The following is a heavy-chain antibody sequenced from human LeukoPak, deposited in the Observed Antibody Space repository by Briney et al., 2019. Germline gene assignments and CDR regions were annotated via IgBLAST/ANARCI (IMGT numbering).Heavy chain of an antibody. CDR1: GFTFSSYA. Sequence: SGGSLRLSCAASGFTFSSYAMSWVRQDPGKGLEWVSAISGSGGSTYYADSVKGRFTISRDNSKNTLYLQMNSLRAEDTAVYYCAKASAMIVVVSKHFDYWGQGTLVTVSS. CDR2: ISGSGGST. J-gene: IGHJ4*02. V-gene: IGHV3-23*01. CDR3: AKASAMIVVVSKHFDY. D-gene: IGHD3-22*01.